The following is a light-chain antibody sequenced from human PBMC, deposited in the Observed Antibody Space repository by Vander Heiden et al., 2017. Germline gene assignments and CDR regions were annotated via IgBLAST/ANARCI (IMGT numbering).Light chain of an antibody. Sequence: QSALPQPASVSGSAGQSITISSTGTSSDVGGYNYVSWYQQHPGKAAKLMIFEVSHRPSGVSHRFSGSKSGTTASLTISGLQADDEADYYCSAYTSTSTPHFVFGTGTTVTVL. J-gene: IGLJ1*01. V-gene: IGLV2-14*01. CDR1: SSDVGGYNY. CDR2: EVS. CDR3: SAYTSTSTPHFV.